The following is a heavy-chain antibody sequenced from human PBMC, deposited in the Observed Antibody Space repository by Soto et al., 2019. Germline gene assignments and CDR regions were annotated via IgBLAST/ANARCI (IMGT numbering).Heavy chain of an antibody. V-gene: IGHV4-34*01. J-gene: IGHJ5*02. Sequence: SETLSLTCAVYGGSFSGYYCSWIRQPPGMGLEWIGDINHFGITNYNPSLKSRVTISVDTSKNQFSLKLSSVTAADTAVYYCARDRGYDILTGPDWFDPWGQGTLVTVSS. CDR1: GGSFSGYY. D-gene: IGHD3-9*01. CDR2: INHFGIT. CDR3: ARDRGYDILTGPDWFDP.